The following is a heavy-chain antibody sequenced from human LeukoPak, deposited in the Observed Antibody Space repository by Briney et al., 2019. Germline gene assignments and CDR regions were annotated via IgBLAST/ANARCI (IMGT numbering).Heavy chain of an antibody. CDR2: ISAYNGNT. D-gene: IGHD1-26*01. CDR3: ARDYPVIVGATADHFDY. J-gene: IGHJ4*02. CDR1: GYTFTSYG. Sequence: ASVKVSCKASGYTFTSYGISWVRQAPGQGLEWMGWISAYNGNTNYAQKLQGRVTMTTDTSTSTAYMELRSLISDDTAVYYCARDYPVIVGATADHFDYWGQGTLVTVSS. V-gene: IGHV1-18*01.